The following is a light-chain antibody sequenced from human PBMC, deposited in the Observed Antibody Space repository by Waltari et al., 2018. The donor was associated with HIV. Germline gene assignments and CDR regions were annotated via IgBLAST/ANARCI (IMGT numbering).Light chain of an antibody. Sequence: QSALTQPASVSGSPGQSITISCTGTSSDVGGYNYVSWYQQHPGKAPKLMIYEVSNRPSGVSIRFSGSKSGNTASLTISGLQAEDEADYYCSSYTSSSTLYVVFGGGTKLTVL. V-gene: IGLV2-14*01. CDR1: SSDVGGYNY. J-gene: IGLJ2*01. CDR2: EVS. CDR3: SSYTSSSTLYVV.